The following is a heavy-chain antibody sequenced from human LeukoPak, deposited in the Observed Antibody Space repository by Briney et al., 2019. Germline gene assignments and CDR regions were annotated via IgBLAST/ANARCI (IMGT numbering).Heavy chain of an antibody. D-gene: IGHD6-6*01. CDR1: GGTFSSYA. V-gene: IGHV1-69*05. Sequence: GASVKASCKASGGTFSSYAISWVRQAPGQGLEWMGGIIPIFGTANYAQKFQGRVTITTDESTSTAYMELSSLRSEDTAVYYCARGEVLGQLADWGQGTLVTVSS. CDR2: IIPIFGTA. CDR3: ARGEVLGQLAD. J-gene: IGHJ4*02.